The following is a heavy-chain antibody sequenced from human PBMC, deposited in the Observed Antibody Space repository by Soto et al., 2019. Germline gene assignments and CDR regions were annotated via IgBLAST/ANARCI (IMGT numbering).Heavy chain of an antibody. J-gene: IGHJ4*02. CDR1: EFTFSSYA. CDR2: ISGSGGST. D-gene: IGHD6-19*01. V-gene: IGHV3-23*01. CDR3: AKCSPRYSSGLKAYYFDY. Sequence: EMQLLESGGGLVQPGGSMRLSCAASEFTFSSYAMSWVRQAPGKGLEWVSTISGSGGSTYYADSVKGRFTISRDNSKNTLYLQVNSLRAEDTAVYYCAKCSPRYSSGLKAYYFDYWGQGTLVTVSS.